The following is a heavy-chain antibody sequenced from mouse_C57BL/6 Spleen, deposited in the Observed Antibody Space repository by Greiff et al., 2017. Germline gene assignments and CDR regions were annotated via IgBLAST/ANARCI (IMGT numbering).Heavy chain of an antibody. D-gene: IGHD3-3*01. J-gene: IGHJ4*01. V-gene: IGHV1-81*01. CDR3: AGEGDKGYYAMDY. CDR1: GYTFTSYG. CDR2: IYPRSGNT. Sequence: VQLQQSGAELARPGASVKLSCKASGYTFTSYGISWVKQRTGQGLEWIGEIYPRSGNTYYNDKFKGKATLTADKTSSTAFMELSSLTSEDSAVSYYAGEGDKGYYAMDYWGQGTSVTVSS.